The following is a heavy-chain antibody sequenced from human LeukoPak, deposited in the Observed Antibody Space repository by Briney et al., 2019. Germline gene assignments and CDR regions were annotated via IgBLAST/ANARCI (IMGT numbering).Heavy chain of an antibody. J-gene: IGHJ4*02. CDR2: ISYDGSNK. CDR3: AKSYFDY. V-gene: IGHV3-30-3*01. Sequence: GESLRLSCAASGFTFSSYAMHWVRQAPGKGLEWVAVISYDGSNKYYADSVKGRFTISRDNSKNTLYLQMNSLRAEDTAVYYCAKSYFDYWGQGTLVTVSS. CDR1: GFTFSSYA.